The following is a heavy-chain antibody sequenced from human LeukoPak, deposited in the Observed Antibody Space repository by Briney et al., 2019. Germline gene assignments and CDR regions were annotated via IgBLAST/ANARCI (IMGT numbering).Heavy chain of an antibody. CDR3: ARGRSWDDAFDI. V-gene: IGHV1-69*05. D-gene: IGHD6-13*01. CDR1: GGTFSSYA. CDR2: IIPIFGTA. Sequence: ASVKVSCKASGGTFSSYAISWVRQAPGQGLEWMGGIIPIFGTANYAQKFQGRVTITRDTSASTAYMELSSLRSEDTAVYYCARGRSWDDAFDIWGQGTMVTVSS. J-gene: IGHJ3*02.